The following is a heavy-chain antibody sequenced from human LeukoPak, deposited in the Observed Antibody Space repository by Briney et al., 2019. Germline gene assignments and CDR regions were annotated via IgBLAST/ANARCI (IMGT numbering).Heavy chain of an antibody. CDR2: IYYSGST. D-gene: IGHD3-9*01. J-gene: IGHJ6*03. Sequence: SETLSLTCIVSGGSISSYYWSWIRQPPGKGLEWIGYIYYSGSTNYNPSLKSRVTISVDTSKNQFSLKLSSVTAADTAVYYCARVTYDILTGYSYYYYYYMDVWGKGTTVIVSS. CDR3: ARVTYDILTGYSYYYYYYMDV. V-gene: IGHV4-59*01. CDR1: GGSISSYY.